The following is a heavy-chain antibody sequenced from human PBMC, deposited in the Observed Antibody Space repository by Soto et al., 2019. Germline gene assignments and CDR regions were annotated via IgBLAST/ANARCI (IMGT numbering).Heavy chain of an antibody. CDR1: AFTYSDYA. D-gene: IGHD2-15*01. CDR2: ISGSGGST. J-gene: IGHJ6*02. Sequence: GGSLRLSCAASAFTYSDYAMTWVRQAPGKGLEWVSAISGSGGSTYYADSVKGRFTISRDNSKNTLYLQMNSLRAEDTAVYYCARHDCISSSCYYYYYYGMDVWGQGTTVTVSS. V-gene: IGHV3-23*01. CDR3: ARHDCISSSCYYYYYYGMDV.